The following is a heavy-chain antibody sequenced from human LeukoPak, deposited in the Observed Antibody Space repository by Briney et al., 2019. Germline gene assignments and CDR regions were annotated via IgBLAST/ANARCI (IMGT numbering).Heavy chain of an antibody. D-gene: IGHD6-25*01. J-gene: IGHJ4*02. CDR1: GASISSYY. CDR2: IYHSGST. CDR3: ARWFSGPHDY. Sequence: SETLSLTCTVSGASISSYYWNWIRQPPGRELEWIGYIYHSGSTNYNPSLKSRVTMSVDTSKNQFSLRLSSVTAADTAVYYCARWFSGPHDYWGQGTLVTVSS. V-gene: IGHV4-59*01.